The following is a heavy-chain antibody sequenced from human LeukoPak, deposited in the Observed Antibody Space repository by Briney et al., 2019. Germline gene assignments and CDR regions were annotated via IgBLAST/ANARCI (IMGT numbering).Heavy chain of an antibody. J-gene: IGHJ4*02. CDR1: GGSLSSYY. Sequence: SETLSLTCTVSGGSLSSYYWSWIRQPPGKGLEWIGYIYYSGSTNYNPSLKSRVTISVDTSKNQFSLKLSSVTAADTAVYYCARVGYDFPFDYWGQGTLVTVSS. V-gene: IGHV4-59*01. D-gene: IGHD3-3*01. CDR2: IYYSGST. CDR3: ARVGYDFPFDY.